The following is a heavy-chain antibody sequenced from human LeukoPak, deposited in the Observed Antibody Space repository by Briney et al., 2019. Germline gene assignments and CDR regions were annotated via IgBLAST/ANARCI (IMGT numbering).Heavy chain of an antibody. CDR1: GGSISSYY. CDR2: IYYSGST. Sequence: SETLSLTCTVSGGSISSYYWSWIRQPPGKGLEWIGYIYYSGSTNYNPSLKSRVTISVDTSKNQFSLKLSSVTAADTAVYYCARHGPWPYYYDSSRRAFDIWGQGTMVTVSS. D-gene: IGHD3-22*01. J-gene: IGHJ3*02. CDR3: ARHGPWPYYYDSSRRAFDI. V-gene: IGHV4-59*08.